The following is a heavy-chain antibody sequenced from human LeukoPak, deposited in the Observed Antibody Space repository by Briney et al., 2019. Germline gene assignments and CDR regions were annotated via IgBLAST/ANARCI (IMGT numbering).Heavy chain of an antibody. D-gene: IGHD6-13*01. CDR3: AKGVSSSWYGDAFDI. V-gene: IGHV3-30*18. CDR2: ISYDGSNK. J-gene: IGHJ3*02. Sequence: GGSLRLSCAASGFTFSSYGMHWVRQAPGKGLEWVAVISYDGSNKYYADSVKGRFTISRDNSKNTLYLQMNSLRAEDTAVYYCAKGVSSSWYGDAFDIWSQGTMVTVSS. CDR1: GFTFSSYG.